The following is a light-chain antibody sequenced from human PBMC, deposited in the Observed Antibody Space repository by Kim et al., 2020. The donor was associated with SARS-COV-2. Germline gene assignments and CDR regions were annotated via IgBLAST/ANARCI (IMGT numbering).Light chain of an antibody. V-gene: IGLV4-69*01. CDR2: LNSDGSH. Sequence: SVKLTGSLSTGHRRDALEQHHQQPEKGTRYWLKLNSDGSHSKADGIPDRFSGSSSGAGRYLTISSLQSEDEADYYCQTGGTGSRGVFGGGTQLTVL. J-gene: IGLJ2*01. CDR3: QTGGTGSRGV. CDR1: TGHRRDA.